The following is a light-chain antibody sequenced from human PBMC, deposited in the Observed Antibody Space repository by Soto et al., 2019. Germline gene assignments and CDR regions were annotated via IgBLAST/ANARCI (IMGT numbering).Light chain of an antibody. J-gene: IGLJ1*01. CDR2: DVS. V-gene: IGLV2-14*01. CDR1: SSDVGGYKY. CDR3: SSYTSSSTRV. Sequence: QSALTQPASVSGSPGQSITISCTGTSSDVGGYKYVSWYQQHPGEAPKLMIYDVSNRPSGVSNRFSGSKSGNTASLTISGLQAEDEADYYCSSYTSSSTRVFGTGTKLTVL.